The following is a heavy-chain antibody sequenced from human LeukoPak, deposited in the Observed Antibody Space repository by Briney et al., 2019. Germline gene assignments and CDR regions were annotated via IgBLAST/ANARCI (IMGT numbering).Heavy chain of an antibody. CDR3: ARERPRRYFDY. CDR2: IKQDGSEK. J-gene: IGHJ4*02. V-gene: IGHV3-7*01. Sequence: PGGSLRLSCAASGFTLSSSAMSWVRQAPGKGLEWVANIKQDGSEKYYVDSVKGRFTISRDNAKNSLYLQMNSLRAEDTAVYYCARERPRRYFDYWGQGTLVTVSS. CDR1: GFTLSSSA.